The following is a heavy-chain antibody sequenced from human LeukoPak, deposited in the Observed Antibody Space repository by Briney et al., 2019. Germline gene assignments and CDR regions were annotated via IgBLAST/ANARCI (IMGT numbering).Heavy chain of an antibody. D-gene: IGHD3-22*01. CDR2: ISGSGGST. CDR1: GFTFSSYA. J-gene: IGHJ4*02. Sequence: GGSLRLSCAASGFTFSSYAMSWVRQAPGKGLEWVSAISGSGGSTYYADSVKGRFTISRGNSKSTLYLQMNSLRAEDTAVYYCAKNYYDSSGYEYYFDYWGQGTLVTVSS. V-gene: IGHV3-23*01. CDR3: AKNYYDSSGYEYYFDY.